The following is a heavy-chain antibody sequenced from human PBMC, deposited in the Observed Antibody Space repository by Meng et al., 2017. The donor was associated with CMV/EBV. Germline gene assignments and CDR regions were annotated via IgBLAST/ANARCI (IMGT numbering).Heavy chain of an antibody. J-gene: IGHJ6*02. D-gene: IGHD6-6*01. V-gene: IGHV3-23*01. CDR2: ISGSGGST. Sequence: GESLKISCAASGFTFSSYAMSWVRQAPGKGLEWVSAISGSGGSTYYADSVKGRFTISRDNSKNTLYLQMNSLRAEDTAVYYCAKSTISLTRRGVPYSSSSSRSSNYYYYGMDVWGQGTTVTVSS. CDR3: AKSTISLTRRGVPYSSSSSRSSNYYYYGMDV. CDR1: GFTFSSYA.